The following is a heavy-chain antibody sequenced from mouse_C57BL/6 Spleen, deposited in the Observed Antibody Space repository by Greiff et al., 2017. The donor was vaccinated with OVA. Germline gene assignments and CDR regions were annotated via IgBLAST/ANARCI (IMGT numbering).Heavy chain of an antibody. CDR2: INPNYGTT. J-gene: IGHJ4*01. V-gene: IGHV1-39*01. D-gene: IGHD1-1*01. CDR1: GYSFTDYN. CDR3: ARSLITTVVATEGAMDY. Sequence: LVESGPELVKPGASVKISCKASGYSFTDYNMNWVKQSNGKSLEWIGVINPNYGTTSYNQKFKGKATLTVDQSSSTAYMQLNSLTSEDSAVYYCARSLITTVVATEGAMDYWGQGTSVTVSS.